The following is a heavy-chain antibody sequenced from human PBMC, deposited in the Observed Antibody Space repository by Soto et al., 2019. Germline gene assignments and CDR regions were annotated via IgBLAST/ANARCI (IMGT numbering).Heavy chain of an antibody. D-gene: IGHD6-6*01. CDR1: GYSFTSYW. V-gene: IGHV5-51*01. CDR2: IYPGDSDT. CDR3: ARLPIAARRGRKSDYYYGMDV. Sequence: GESLKISCKGSGYSFTSYWIGWVRQMPGKGLEWMGIIYPGDSDTRYSPSFQGQVTISADKSISTAYLQWSSLKASDTAMYHCARLPIAARRGRKSDYYYGMDVWGQGTTVTVSS. J-gene: IGHJ6*02.